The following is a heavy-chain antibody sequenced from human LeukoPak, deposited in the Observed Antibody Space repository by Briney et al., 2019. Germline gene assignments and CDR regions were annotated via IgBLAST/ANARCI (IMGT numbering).Heavy chain of an antibody. D-gene: IGHD2-15*01. Sequence: ASVKVSCKASGYTFTSYGISWVRQAPGQGLEWMGWISAYNGNTNYAQKLQGRVTMTTDTSTSTVYMELSSLRSEDTAVYYCARVDRRNGWSLGYWGQGTLVTVSS. CDR1: GYTFTSYG. V-gene: IGHV1-18*01. CDR3: ARVDRRNGWSLGY. CDR2: ISAYNGNT. J-gene: IGHJ4*02.